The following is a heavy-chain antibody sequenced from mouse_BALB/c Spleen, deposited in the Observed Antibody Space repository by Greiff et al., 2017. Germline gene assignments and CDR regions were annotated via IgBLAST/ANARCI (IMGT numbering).Heavy chain of an antibody. CDR1: GFSLTSYG. Sequence: QVQLQQSGPDLVAPSQSLSITCTVSGFSLTSYGVHWVRQPPGKGLEWLVVIWSDGSTTYNSALKSRLSISKDNSKSQVFLKMNSLQTDDTAMYYCARQGYEDYAMDYWGQGTSVTVSS. CDR3: ARQGYEDYAMDY. D-gene: IGHD2-14*01. J-gene: IGHJ4*01. V-gene: IGHV2-6-2*01. CDR2: IWSDGST.